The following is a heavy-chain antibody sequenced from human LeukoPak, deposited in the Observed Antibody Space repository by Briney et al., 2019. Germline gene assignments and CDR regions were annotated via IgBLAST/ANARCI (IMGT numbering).Heavy chain of an antibody. V-gene: IGHV3-30*02. CDR3: AKDPGIAVAGFDY. J-gene: IGHJ4*02. CDR1: GFTFSSYG. Sequence: GGSLRLSCAASGFTFSSYGMHWVRQAPGKGLEWVAFIRYDGSNKYYADSVKGRFTISRDNSKNTLYLQMNSLRAEDTVVYYCAKDPGIAVAGFDYWGQGTLVTVSS. CDR2: IRYDGSNK. D-gene: IGHD6-19*01.